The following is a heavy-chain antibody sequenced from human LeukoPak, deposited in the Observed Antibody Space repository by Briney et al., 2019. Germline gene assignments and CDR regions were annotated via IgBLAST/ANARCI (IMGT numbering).Heavy chain of an antibody. CDR1: GFTFSSYE. V-gene: IGHV3-48*03. J-gene: IGHJ3*02. CDR3: ARDSSGWSHDAFDI. D-gene: IGHD6-19*01. Sequence: PGGSLRLSCAASGFTFSSYEMNWVRQAPGKGLEWVSYISRSGSTIYYTDSVEGRFTISRDNAKNSLYLQMNSLRAEDTAIYYCARDSSGWSHDAFDIWGQGTMVTVSS. CDR2: ISRSGSTI.